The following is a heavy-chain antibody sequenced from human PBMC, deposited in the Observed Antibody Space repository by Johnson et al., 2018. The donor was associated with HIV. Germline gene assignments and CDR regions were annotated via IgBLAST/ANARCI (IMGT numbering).Heavy chain of an antibody. CDR1: GFTFSSYA. D-gene: IGHD2-15*01. J-gene: IGHJ3*02. V-gene: IGHV3-30-3*01. CDR2: ISYDGSNK. CDR3: ARDRFYCSGGSCYHSGAFDI. Sequence: QVQLVESGGGVVQPGRSLRLSCAASGFTFSSYAMHWVRQAPGKGLEWVAVISYDGSNKYYADSVKGRFTISRDNYKNTLYLQMNSLRAEDTAVYYCARDRFYCSGGSCYHSGAFDIWGQGTMVTVSS.